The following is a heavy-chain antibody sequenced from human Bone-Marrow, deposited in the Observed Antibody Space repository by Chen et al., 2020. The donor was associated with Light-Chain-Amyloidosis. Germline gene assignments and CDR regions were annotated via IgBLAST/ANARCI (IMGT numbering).Heavy chain of an antibody. V-gene: IGHV4-34*01. CDR1: GGSFSGSY. CDR3: ARGVVTTGEVDV. J-gene: IGHJ6*04. D-gene: IGHD4-17*01. CDR2: INHSGST. Sequence: VQLQQWGAGLLTPSETLSLTCAVYGGSFSGSYWSWIRLPPGEGLEWIGEINHSGSTNYNPSRKSRVAISVETSKNQFAPKRRSVTAADAAVYYGARGVVTTGEVDVWGKGTTVTVSS.